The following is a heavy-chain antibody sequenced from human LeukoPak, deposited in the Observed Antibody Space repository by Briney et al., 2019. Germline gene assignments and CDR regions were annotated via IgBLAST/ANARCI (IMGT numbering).Heavy chain of an antibody. D-gene: IGHD6-19*01. V-gene: IGHV3-49*04. Sequence: GGSLRLSCTAAGFTFSDYAVTWVRQAPGKGLEWVGFIRNHANGGTADYAASVNGRFTISRDDSNTIAYLQINSLRTEDTAVYFCSRAYSTGWLGINDYWGQGALVTVSS. J-gene: IGHJ4*02. CDR1: GFTFSDYA. CDR2: IRNHANGGTA. CDR3: SRAYSTGWLGINDY.